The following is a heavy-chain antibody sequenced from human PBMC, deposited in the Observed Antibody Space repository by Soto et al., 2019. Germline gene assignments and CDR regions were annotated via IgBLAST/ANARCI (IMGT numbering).Heavy chain of an antibody. V-gene: IGHV1-18*01. Sequence: QVQLVQSGGEVKKPGASVKVSCKASGYTFTSYGFSWVRRAPGQGLEWMGWINGYTGTTHYAQKFQGRVTMTIDTSTGTAYMELWTLISDDTAVYYCARSWVTGKGGMDVWGQGTTVTVSS. J-gene: IGHJ6*02. CDR2: INGYTGTT. CDR3: ARSWVTGKGGMDV. D-gene: IGHD3-16*01. CDR1: GYTFTSYG.